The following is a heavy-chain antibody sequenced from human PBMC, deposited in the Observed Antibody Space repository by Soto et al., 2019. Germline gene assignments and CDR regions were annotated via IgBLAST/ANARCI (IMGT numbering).Heavy chain of an antibody. CDR2: ISSSSSYI. CDR1: GFTFSSYS. V-gene: IGHV3-21*01. CDR3: ARDLKEAAAGYYYGMDV. J-gene: IGHJ6*02. Sequence: PVGSLRLSCAASGFTFSSYSMNWVRQAPGKGLEWVSSISSSSSYIYYADSVKGRFTISRDNAKNSLYLQMNSLRAEDTAVYYCARDLKEAAAGYYYGMDVWGQGTTVTVSS. D-gene: IGHD6-13*01.